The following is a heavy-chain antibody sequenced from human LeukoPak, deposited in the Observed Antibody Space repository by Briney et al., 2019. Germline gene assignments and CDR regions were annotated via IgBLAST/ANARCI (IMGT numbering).Heavy chain of an antibody. CDR1: GGTFSSYA. D-gene: IGHD3-10*01. Sequence: ASVKVSCKASGGTFSSYAISWVRQAPGQGLEWMGGIIPIFGTANYAQKFQGRVTITADESTSTAYMELSSLRFEDTAVYYCAKGGGFGELYWFDPWGQGTLVTVSS. CDR3: AKGGGFGELYWFDP. CDR2: IIPIFGTA. V-gene: IGHV1-69*13. J-gene: IGHJ5*02.